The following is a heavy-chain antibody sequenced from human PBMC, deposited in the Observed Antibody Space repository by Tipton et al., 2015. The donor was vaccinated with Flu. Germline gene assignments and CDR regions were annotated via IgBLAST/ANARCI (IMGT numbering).Heavy chain of an antibody. Sequence: QLVQSGAEVKKPGESLKISCKGSGYSFTSYWIGWVRQMPGKGLEWMGIIYPGDSDTRYSPSFQGQVTISADKSIGTAYLQWSSLKASDTAMYYCARHPTAVAEDYYGMDVWGQGTTVTVSS. D-gene: IGHD6-19*01. CDR2: IYPGDSDT. V-gene: IGHV5-51*01. CDR3: ARHPTAVAEDYYGMDV. J-gene: IGHJ6*02. CDR1: GYSFTSYW.